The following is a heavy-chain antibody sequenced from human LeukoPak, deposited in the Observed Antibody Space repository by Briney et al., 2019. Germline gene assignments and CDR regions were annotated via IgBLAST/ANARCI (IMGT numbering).Heavy chain of an antibody. Sequence: GGSLRLSCAASGFTFSTYGMHWVRQAPGKGLEWVAVISYDGSNKYYADSVKGRFTVSRDNSKNTLYLQMGSLRAEDMAVYYCARGTGDPYYFDYGGQGTLVTVSS. J-gene: IGHJ4*02. V-gene: IGHV3-30*03. CDR3: ARGTGDPYYFDY. CDR2: ISYDGSNK. D-gene: IGHD7-27*01. CDR1: GFTFSTYG.